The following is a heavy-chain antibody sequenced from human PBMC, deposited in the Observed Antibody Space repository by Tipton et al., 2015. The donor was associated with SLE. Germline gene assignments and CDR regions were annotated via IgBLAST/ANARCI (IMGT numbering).Heavy chain of an antibody. J-gene: IGHJ4*02. CDR2: LYYSGRT. D-gene: IGHD2-21*01. Sequence: TLSLTCTVSGGSIRTSNNYWDWIRQPPGEGLEWIGTLYYSGRTDYNPSLKSRVTISIDTSMNQFSLKLNSVTAADTAVYYCARRRFQSASDSWGQGTLVSVSS. V-gene: IGHV4-39*07. CDR3: ARRRFQSASDS. CDR1: GGSIRTSNNY.